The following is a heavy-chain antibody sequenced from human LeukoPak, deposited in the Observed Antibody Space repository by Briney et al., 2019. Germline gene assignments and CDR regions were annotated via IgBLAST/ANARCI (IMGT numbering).Heavy chain of an antibody. CDR2: IYTSGST. J-gene: IGHJ4*02. Sequence: PSETLSLTCTVSGYSISSGYYWGWIRQPAGKGLEWIGRIYTSGSTDYNPSLKSRVTMSVDTSKNQFSLKLSSVTAADTAVYYCARASGSYRGHYYFDYWGQGTLVTVSS. V-gene: IGHV4-4*07. D-gene: IGHD1-26*01. CDR3: ARASGSYRGHYYFDY. CDR1: GYSISSGYY.